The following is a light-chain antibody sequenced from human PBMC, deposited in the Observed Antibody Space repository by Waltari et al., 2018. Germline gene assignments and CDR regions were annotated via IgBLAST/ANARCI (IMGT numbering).Light chain of an antibody. CDR3: QHYGWSSWT. CDR1: QSASSSY. J-gene: IGKJ1*01. V-gene: IGKV3-20*01. Sequence: DIVLTQSPGTLPLSPGERATLTCMASQSASSSYLAWYQQKPGQAPRLLIYAASTRAPGIPDRFSGSGSGTDFTLTISRLEPEDFAVYYCQHYGWSSWTFGQETKVVIK. CDR2: AAS.